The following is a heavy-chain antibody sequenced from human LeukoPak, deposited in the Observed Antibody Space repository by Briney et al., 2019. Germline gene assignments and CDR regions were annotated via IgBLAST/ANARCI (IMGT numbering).Heavy chain of an antibody. D-gene: IGHD6-6*01. J-gene: IGHJ6*03. CDR2: ISSSSSYI. Sequence: PGGSLRLSCAASGFTFSRYSMNCVPQAPGKGLEWVSSISSSSSYIYYADSVKGRFTISRDNAKNSLYLQMNSLRAEDTAVYYCARDSDSSSYYYYMDVWGKGTTVTVSS. CDR3: ARDSDSSSYYYYMDV. V-gene: IGHV3-21*01. CDR1: GFTFSRYS.